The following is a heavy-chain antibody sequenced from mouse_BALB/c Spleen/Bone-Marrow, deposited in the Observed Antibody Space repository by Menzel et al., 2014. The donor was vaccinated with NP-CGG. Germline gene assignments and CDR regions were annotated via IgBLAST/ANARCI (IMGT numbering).Heavy chain of an antibody. V-gene: IGHV1-54*01. Sequence: VMLVESGAELVRPGTSVKVSCKASGYAFTSYLIEWVKQRPVQGLEWIGVINPGSGGANYNAKFKGRATLTADKSSSTAYMQLSSLTSDDSAVYFCAREWTARAVDYWGQGTTLTVSS. D-gene: IGHD3-2*01. CDR1: GYAFTSYL. J-gene: IGHJ2*01. CDR2: INPGSGGA. CDR3: AREWTARAVDY.